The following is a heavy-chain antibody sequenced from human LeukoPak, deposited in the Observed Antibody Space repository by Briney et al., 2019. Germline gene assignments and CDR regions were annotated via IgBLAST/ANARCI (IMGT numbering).Heavy chain of an antibody. D-gene: IGHD1-1*01. V-gene: IGHV3-30*02. CDR1: GFTFTNYD. Sequence: PGGSLRLSCASSGFTFTNYDMHWVRQAPGKGLEWVAFIRSDGSNRYYADSVKGRFSISRDTSKNTLFLHMYSLRSEDTAVYYCARPPFSSWIQLASAAFDLWGQGTMVTVSS. CDR2: IRSDGSNR. J-gene: IGHJ3*01. CDR3: ARPPFSSWIQLASAAFDL.